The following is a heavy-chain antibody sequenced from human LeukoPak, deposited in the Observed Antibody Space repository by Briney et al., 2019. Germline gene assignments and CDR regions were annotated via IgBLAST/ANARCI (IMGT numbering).Heavy chain of an antibody. CDR2: IYYSGST. CDR1: GGSISSYY. V-gene: IGHV4-59*01. J-gene: IGHJ5*02. D-gene: IGHD3-3*02. CDR3: ARSLAAEFDP. Sequence: SETLSLTCTVSGGSISSYYWSWIRQPPGEGLEWIGYIYYSGSTNYNPSLKSRVTISVDTSKNQFSLKLSSVTAADTAVYYCARSLAAEFDPWGQGTLVTVSS.